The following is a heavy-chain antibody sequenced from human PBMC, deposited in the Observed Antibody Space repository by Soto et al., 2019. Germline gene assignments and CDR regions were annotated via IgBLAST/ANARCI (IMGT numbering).Heavy chain of an antibody. D-gene: IGHD4-4*01. J-gene: IGHJ4*02. CDR2: INHSGST. CDR3: ARGLSPTPPPLDY. Sequence: PSETLSLTCAVYGGSFSGYYWSWIRQPPGKGLEWIGEINHSGSTDYNPSLKSRVTISVDTSKNQFSLKLSSVTAADTAVYYCARGLSPTPPPLDYWGQGTQVTVSS. CDR1: GGSFSGYY. V-gene: IGHV4-34*01.